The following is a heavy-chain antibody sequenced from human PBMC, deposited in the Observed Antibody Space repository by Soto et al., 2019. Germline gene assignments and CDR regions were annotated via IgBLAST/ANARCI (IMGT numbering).Heavy chain of an antibody. CDR1: GFTFSSYG. Sequence: PGGSLRLSCAASGFTFSSYGMHWVRQAPGKGLEWVAVIWYDGSNKYYADSVKGRFTISRDNSKNTLYLQMNSLRAEDTAVYYCARDLRPYYGSGSYFDYWGQGTLVTVSS. V-gene: IGHV3-33*01. D-gene: IGHD3-10*01. CDR3: ARDLRPYYGSGSYFDY. J-gene: IGHJ4*02. CDR2: IWYDGSNK.